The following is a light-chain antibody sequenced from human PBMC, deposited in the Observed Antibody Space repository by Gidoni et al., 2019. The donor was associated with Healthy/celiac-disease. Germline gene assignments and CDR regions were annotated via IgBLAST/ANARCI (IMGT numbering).Light chain of an antibody. CDR3: QHQST. CDR1: QSISSW. Sequence: DIQMTQSPSTLSASVGDRVTITCRASQSISSWLAWYQQKPGKAPKLLIYDASSLESGVPSRFSGSGSGTEFTLTISSLQPDDFATYYCQHQSTFGQGTKVEI. V-gene: IGKV1-5*01. CDR2: DAS. J-gene: IGKJ1*01.